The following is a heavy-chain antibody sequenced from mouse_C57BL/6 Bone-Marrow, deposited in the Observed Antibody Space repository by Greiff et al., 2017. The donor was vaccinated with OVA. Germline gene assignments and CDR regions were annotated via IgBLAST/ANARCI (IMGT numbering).Heavy chain of an antibody. CDR2: ISYSGST. CDR3: ARRLSTIVTTGAMDY. CDR1: GYSITSDY. J-gene: IGHJ4*01. V-gene: IGHV3-8*01. D-gene: IGHD2-2*01. Sequence: EVMLVESGPGLAKPSQTLSLTCSVTGYSITSDYWNWIRKFPGNKLEYMGYISYSGSTYYNPSLKSRISITRDTSKNQYYLQLNSVTTEDTATYYCARRLSTIVTTGAMDYWGQGTSVTVSS.